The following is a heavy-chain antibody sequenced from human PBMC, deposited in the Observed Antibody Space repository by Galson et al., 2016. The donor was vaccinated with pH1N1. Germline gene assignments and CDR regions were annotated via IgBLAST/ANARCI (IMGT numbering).Heavy chain of an antibody. Sequence: SLKLSCTASGFPFRNYGIDWVRQAPGQGLEWMAVIWCDGSKKYYAESVKDRVTISRDNSKNTAFMEMKSLRADDTAVYYCARDWQQRVPSHFYIDVWGKGTTVTVSS. CDR1: GFPFRNYG. CDR2: IWCDGSKK. V-gene: IGHV3-33*01. D-gene: IGHD6-13*01. J-gene: IGHJ6*03. CDR3: ARDWQQRVPSHFYIDV.